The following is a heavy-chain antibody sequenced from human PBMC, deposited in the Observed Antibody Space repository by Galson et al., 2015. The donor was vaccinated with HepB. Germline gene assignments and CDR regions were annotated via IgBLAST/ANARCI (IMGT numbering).Heavy chain of an antibody. CDR3: AYGVDVAGRQFLPGVLALLSQCDKWFDP. CDR1: GDSVSSNTAV. J-gene: IGHJ5*02. V-gene: IGHV6-1*01. CDR2: TYYRSNWRK. D-gene: IGHD4-17*01. Sequence: CAISGDSVSSNTAVWNWIRQSPSRGFEWLGRTYYRSNWRKDYALFVRSRIIINADMSRNQISLQLNSVTPEDTAIYYCAYGVDVAGRQFLPGVLALLSQCDKWFDPWGQGTVVTVSS.